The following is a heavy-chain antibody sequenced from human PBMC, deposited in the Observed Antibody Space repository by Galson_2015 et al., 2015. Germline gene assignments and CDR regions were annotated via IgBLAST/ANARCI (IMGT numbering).Heavy chain of an antibody. Sequence: SLRLSCAASGFTFSEYYMSWIRQAPGKGLEWVSYISSSGSTIYYADSVKGRFTISRDNAKNSLYLQMNSLRAEDTAVYYCARAAGYSYGWDPHQWFDPWGQGTLVTVSS. CDR1: GFTFSEYY. CDR2: ISSSGSTI. J-gene: IGHJ5*02. V-gene: IGHV3-11*04. CDR3: ARAAGYSYGWDPHQWFDP. D-gene: IGHD5-18*01.